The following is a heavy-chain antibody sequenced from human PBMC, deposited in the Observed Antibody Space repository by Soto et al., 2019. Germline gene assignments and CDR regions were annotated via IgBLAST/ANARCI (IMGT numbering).Heavy chain of an antibody. CDR1: GGSISSGDYY. CDR3: ARERYCISTSCYARGMDV. V-gene: IGHV4-30-4*01. J-gene: IGHJ6*02. D-gene: IGHD2-2*01. Sequence: QVQLQESGPGLVKPSQTLSLTCTVSGGSISSGDYYWSWIRQPPGKGLEWIGYIYYSGSTYYNPSLKSRVTISVDTSKHQFSLKLSSVTAADTAVYYCARERYCISTSCYARGMDVWGQGTTVTVSS. CDR2: IYYSGST.